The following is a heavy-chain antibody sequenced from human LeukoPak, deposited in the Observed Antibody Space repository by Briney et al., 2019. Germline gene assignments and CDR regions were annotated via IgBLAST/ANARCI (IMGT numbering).Heavy chain of an antibody. CDR1: GFSLGTSGVG. Sequence: NESGPTLVKPTQTLTLTCTYSGFSLGTSGVGVGWIRQPPGKALEWLALIYWNDDKRYSPSLKSRLTITKDTSKNQVLLTMTNMDPVDTATYYCAHRAGPFDYWGQGTLVTVSS. J-gene: IGHJ4*02. CDR3: AHRAGPFDY. D-gene: IGHD1-14*01. CDR2: IYWNDDK. V-gene: IGHV2-5*01.